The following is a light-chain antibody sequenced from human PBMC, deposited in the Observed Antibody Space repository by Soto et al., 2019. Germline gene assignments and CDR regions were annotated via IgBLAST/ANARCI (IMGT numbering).Light chain of an antibody. CDR2: GAS. Sequence: EIVMTQSPATLSVSPGERATLSCRASQSVSSKLAWYQQKPGQAPRLLIHGASTRATGIAARFSGSGSGTEFTLTISGLQSEDFATYYCQQYNYWPVTFGGGTKVDIK. J-gene: IGKJ4*01. CDR1: QSVSSK. CDR3: QQYNYWPVT. V-gene: IGKV3-15*01.